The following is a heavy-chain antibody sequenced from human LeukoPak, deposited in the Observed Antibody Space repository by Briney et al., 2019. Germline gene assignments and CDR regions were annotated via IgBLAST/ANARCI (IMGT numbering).Heavy chain of an antibody. CDR1: GFTFNYYW. D-gene: IGHD2-2*01. CDR2: IKQGGSEI. Sequence: PGGSLRLSCAASGFTFNYYWMNWVRQAPGKGLEWVANIKQGGSEIYYVDSVKGRFTISRDNAKNSLYLQMNSLRAEDTAVYYCAKDRAYQLLDRIYYYYGMDVWGQGTTVTVSS. J-gene: IGHJ6*02. V-gene: IGHV3-7*01. CDR3: AKDRAYQLLDRIYYYYGMDV.